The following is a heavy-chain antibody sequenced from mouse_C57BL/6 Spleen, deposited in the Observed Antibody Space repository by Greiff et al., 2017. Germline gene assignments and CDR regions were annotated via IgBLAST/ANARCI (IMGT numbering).Heavy chain of an antibody. D-gene: IGHD2-3*01. CDR1: GFNIKNTY. Sequence: VQLKESVAELVRPGASVKLSCTASGFNIKNTYMHWVKQRPEQGLEWIGRIDPANGNTKYAPKFQGKATITADTSSNTACLQLSSLTSEDTAIYYCASPLCDGYYVGYWGQGTTLTVSS. CDR2: IDPANGNT. V-gene: IGHV14-3*01. J-gene: IGHJ2*01. CDR3: ASPLCDGYYVGY.